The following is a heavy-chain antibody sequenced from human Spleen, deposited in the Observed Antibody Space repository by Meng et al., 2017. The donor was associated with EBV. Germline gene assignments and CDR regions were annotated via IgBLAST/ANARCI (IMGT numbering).Heavy chain of an antibody. CDR3: ARDQGAFYDSSGWSFNY. Sequence: QVRGSGPGLVKPSQTLSLTCAVSGGSISSDDYYWSWIRQPPGKGLEWIGYIHYSGRTYHNPSLKSRVTISVDTSKNQFSLKLGSVTAADTAVYYCARDQGAFYDSSGWSFNYWGQGTLVTVSS. CDR2: IHYSGRT. D-gene: IGHD3-22*01. V-gene: IGHV4-30-4*01. CDR1: GGSISSDDYY. J-gene: IGHJ4*02.